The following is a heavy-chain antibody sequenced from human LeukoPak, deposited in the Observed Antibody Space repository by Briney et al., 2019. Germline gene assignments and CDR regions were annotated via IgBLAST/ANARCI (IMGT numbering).Heavy chain of an antibody. J-gene: IGHJ4*02. Sequence: SQTLSLTCAISGDSVSSNSAAWNWIRQSPSRGLEWLGMTYYRSKLYNDYAVAVGSRITINRDTSKNQFSLQLRSVTPEDTAVYYCAREPGGARYSDYDPFDYWGQGTLVTVSS. D-gene: IGHD5-12*01. CDR2: TYYRSKLYN. CDR1: GDSVSSNSAA. CDR3: AREPGGARYSDYDPFDY. V-gene: IGHV6-1*01.